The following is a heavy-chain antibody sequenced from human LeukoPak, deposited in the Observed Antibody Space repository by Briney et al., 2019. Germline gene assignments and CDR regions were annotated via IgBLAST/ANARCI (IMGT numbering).Heavy chain of an antibody. D-gene: IGHD3-10*01. V-gene: IGHV3-48*03. CDR3: AKEPGSAGY. Sequence: PGGSLRLSCAASGFTFSSYEMNWVRQAPGKGLEWVSYISSSGSTIYYADSVKGRFTISRDNSKNTLYLQMNSLRAEDTAVYYCAKEPGSAGYWGQGTLVTVSS. CDR2: ISSSGSTI. J-gene: IGHJ4*02. CDR1: GFTFSSYE.